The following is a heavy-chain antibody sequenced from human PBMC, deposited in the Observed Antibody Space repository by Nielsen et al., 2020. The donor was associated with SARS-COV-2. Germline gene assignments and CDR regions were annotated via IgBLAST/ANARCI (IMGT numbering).Heavy chain of an antibody. Sequence: GSLRLSCAISGGTFGIYYWSWIRQAPGKGLEWIGETNNAGTTNYNRSLKSRVILSLDTSKNLFSLRLTSVTAADTALYLCASPFGDYVTGDTDYWGQGTLVTVSS. D-gene: IGHD4-17*01. J-gene: IGHJ4*02. CDR1: GGTFGIYY. CDR2: TNNAGTT. V-gene: IGHV4-34*01. CDR3: ASPFGDYVTGDTDY.